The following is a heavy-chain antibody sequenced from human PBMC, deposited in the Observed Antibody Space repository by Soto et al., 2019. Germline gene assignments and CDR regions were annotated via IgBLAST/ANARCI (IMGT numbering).Heavy chain of an antibody. J-gene: IGHJ4*01. V-gene: IGHV3-15*07. Sequence: VGPQSHSSAASDVAFGNAWGIRVRQNPGKGLEWVGRIKSKIYCGTTYFAAPVKGRSAISRDNSKNMVYLEITSLKTEDTGVYDGTTDSCLTIITVRFDYWGHENLVPVS. CDR3: TTDSCLTIITVRFDY. CDR2: IKSKIYCGTT. CDR1: DVAFGNAW. D-gene: IGHD3-10*01.